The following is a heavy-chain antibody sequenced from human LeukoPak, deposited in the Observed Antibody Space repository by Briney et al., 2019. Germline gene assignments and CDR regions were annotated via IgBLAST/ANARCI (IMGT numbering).Heavy chain of an antibody. Sequence: SETLSLTCTVSGGSISSYYWSWIRQPPGKGLEWIGYIYYSGSTYYNPSLKSRVTISVDTSKNQFSLKLSSVTAADTAVYYCASDYGGNSDAFDIWGQGTMVTVSS. V-gene: IGHV4-30-4*01. CDR2: IYYSGST. CDR3: ASDYGGNSDAFDI. J-gene: IGHJ3*02. CDR1: GGSISSYY. D-gene: IGHD4-23*01.